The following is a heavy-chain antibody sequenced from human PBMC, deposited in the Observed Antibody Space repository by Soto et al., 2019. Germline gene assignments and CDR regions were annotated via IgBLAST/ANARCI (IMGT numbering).Heavy chain of an antibody. CDR3: ARDLWERQFDY. D-gene: IGHD1-1*01. Sequence: QVQLVESGGGVVQPGRSLRLSCAASGFTFRDYGVHWVRQAPGKGLEWVAVISYDESNKYYADSVKGRFTISKDNSENTVYLQMNSLRAEDTGVYHCARDLWERQFDYWGQGTLVTVSS. CDR2: ISYDESNK. J-gene: IGHJ4*02. CDR1: GFTFRDYG. V-gene: IGHV3-33*01.